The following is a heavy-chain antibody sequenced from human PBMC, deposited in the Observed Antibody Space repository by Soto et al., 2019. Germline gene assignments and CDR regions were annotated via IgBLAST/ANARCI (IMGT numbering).Heavy chain of an antibody. CDR3: AKEIAGAGDLDY. CDR2: ISSDGNTQ. CDR1: GFTFSGYG. Sequence: GGSLRLSCVASGFTFSGYGIHWVRQAPGKGLEWVAVISSDGNTQYCANSVMGRFTISRDNPENTLYLQMDSLRHDDTAVYYCAKEIAGAGDLDYWGLGTLVTVSS. J-gene: IGHJ4*01. V-gene: IGHV3-30*18. D-gene: IGHD6-19*01.